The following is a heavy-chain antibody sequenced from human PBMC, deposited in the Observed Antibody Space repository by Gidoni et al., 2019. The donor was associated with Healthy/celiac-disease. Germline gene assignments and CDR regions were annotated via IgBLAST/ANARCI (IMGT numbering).Heavy chain of an antibody. CDR1: GFSLSTSGMC. CDR2: IDWDDDK. Sequence: QVTLRESGPALVKPTQTLPLTCTFSGFSLSTSGMCVSWFRQPPGKALEWLALIDWDDDKYYSTSLKTRLTISKDTSKNQVVLTMTNMDPVDTATYYCARISRLSDYLVDAFDIWGQGTMVTVSS. CDR3: ARISRLSDYLVDAFDI. D-gene: IGHD4-17*01. V-gene: IGHV2-70*01. J-gene: IGHJ3*02.